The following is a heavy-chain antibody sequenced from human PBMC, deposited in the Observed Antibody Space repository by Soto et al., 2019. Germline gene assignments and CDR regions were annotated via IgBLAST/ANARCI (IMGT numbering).Heavy chain of an antibody. Sequence: GASVKVSCKASGYTFTSYYMHWVRQAPGQGLEWMGIINPSGGSTSYAQKFQGRVTMTRDTSTSTVYMELSSLRSEDTAVYYCARDPNAPYYYDSSDYFDYWGQGTLVTVSS. CDR2: INPSGGST. J-gene: IGHJ4*02. CDR3: ARDPNAPYYYDSSDYFDY. V-gene: IGHV1-46*01. CDR1: GYTFTSYY. D-gene: IGHD3-22*01.